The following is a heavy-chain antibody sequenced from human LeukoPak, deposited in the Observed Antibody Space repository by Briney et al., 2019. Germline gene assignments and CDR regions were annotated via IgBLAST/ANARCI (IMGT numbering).Heavy chain of an antibody. Sequence: ASVKVSCKASGYTFTSDYMHWVRQAPGQGLGWLGIINPSGGSTSYAQKFQGRVTMTRDTSTSTVYMELSSLRSEDTAVYYCARNIVVVPAAEIYYYYYGMDVWGQGTTVTVSS. CDR3: ARNIVVVPAAEIYYYYYGMDV. V-gene: IGHV1-46*01. CDR2: INPSGGST. J-gene: IGHJ6*02. D-gene: IGHD2-2*01. CDR1: GYTFTSDY.